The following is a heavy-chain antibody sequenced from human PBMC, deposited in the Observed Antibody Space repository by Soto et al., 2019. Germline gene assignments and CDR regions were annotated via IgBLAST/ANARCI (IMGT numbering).Heavy chain of an antibody. CDR3: ARGYTGYCSGGTCYWFDP. V-gene: IGHV3-21*01. CDR1: GFSFSSYS. CDR2: ISSSASHI. D-gene: IGHD2-15*01. J-gene: IGHJ5*02. Sequence: GSLSLSCAASGFSFSSYSMNWVRQAPGKGLEWVSSISSSASHINYADSVKGRFTISRDNAKKSLYLQMNSLRAEDTAVYYCARGYTGYCSGGTCYWFDPWGQGTLVTVSS.